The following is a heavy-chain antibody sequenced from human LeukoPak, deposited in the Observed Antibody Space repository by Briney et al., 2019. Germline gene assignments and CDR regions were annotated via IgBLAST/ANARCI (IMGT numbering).Heavy chain of an antibody. CDR1: GVTFSNYA. V-gene: IGHV3-23*01. D-gene: IGHD6-19*01. Sequence: GGSLRLSCAASGVTFSNYAMTWVRQAPGKGLEWVSSINGAGSNTYYADSVKGRLTISRDISKHTLYLQMNSLRAEDTAVYYCARTSSGRTHYFDYWGQGTLVTVSA. CDR2: INGAGSNT. J-gene: IGHJ4*02. CDR3: ARTSSGRTHYFDY.